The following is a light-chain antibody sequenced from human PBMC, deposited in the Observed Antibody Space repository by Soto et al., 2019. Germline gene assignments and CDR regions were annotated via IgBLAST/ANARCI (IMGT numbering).Light chain of an antibody. CDR3: SSYTSFKTLV. CDR1: SSDVGGYKY. Sequence: QSALTQPASVSESPGQSITISCTGSSSDVGGYKYVSWYQQHPGKASKLLIYDVTNRPSGVSNRFSGSKSGYTASLTISGLQSEDEADYYCSSYTSFKTLVFGTGTKVTV. J-gene: IGLJ1*01. CDR2: DVT. V-gene: IGLV2-14*01.